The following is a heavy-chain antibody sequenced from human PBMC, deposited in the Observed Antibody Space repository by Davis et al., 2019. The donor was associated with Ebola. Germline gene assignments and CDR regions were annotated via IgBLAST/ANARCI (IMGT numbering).Heavy chain of an antibody. D-gene: IGHD2-15*01. CDR1: GFTISSYW. V-gene: IGHV3-7*01. CDR2: INQDGSEK. CDR3: ASPGYCSGGSCSGDFDY. Sequence: GESLKISCAASGFTISSYWMTWVRQAPGKGLEWVANINQDGSEKYYVDSVKGRFTISRDNAKNTLYLQMNSLRAEDTAVYYCASPGYCSGGSCSGDFDYWGQGTLVTVSS. J-gene: IGHJ4*02.